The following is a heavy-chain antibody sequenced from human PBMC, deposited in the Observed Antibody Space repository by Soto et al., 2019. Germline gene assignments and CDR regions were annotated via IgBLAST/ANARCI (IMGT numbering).Heavy chain of an antibody. J-gene: IGHJ4*02. CDR1: GGSISSGDYY. D-gene: IGHD4-4*01. V-gene: IGHV4-30-4*01. Sequence: QVQLQESGPGLVKPSQTLSLTCTVSGGSISSGDYYWSWIRQPPGKGLEWIGYIYYSGSTYYNPSLKGRVTISVDTSKNPFSLKLTAVTASDTAAHYCARSGYDYSNDGFDYWGQGTLVAFSS. CDR3: ARSGYDYSNDGFDY. CDR2: IYYSGST.